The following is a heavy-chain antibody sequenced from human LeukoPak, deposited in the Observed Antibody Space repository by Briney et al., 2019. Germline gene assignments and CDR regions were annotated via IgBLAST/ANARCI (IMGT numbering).Heavy chain of an antibody. CDR2: IYYSGST. Sequence: PSETLSLTYTVSGGSFSSYYWSWIRQPPGKGLEWIGYIYYSGSTNYNPSLKSRVTISVDTSKNQFSLKLSSVTAADTAVYYCARHWLDSGTPDRFDYWGQGTLVTVSS. D-gene: IGHD3-10*01. V-gene: IGHV4-59*08. CDR1: GGSFSSYY. J-gene: IGHJ4*02. CDR3: ARHWLDSGTPDRFDY.